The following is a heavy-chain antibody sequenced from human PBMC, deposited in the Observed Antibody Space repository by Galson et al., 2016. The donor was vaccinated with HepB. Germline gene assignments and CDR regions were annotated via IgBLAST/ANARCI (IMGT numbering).Heavy chain of an antibody. V-gene: IGHV2-5*01. CDR1: GFSLSTIGVG. J-gene: IGHJ4*02. CDR3: AHVIGYDYYDSNGYDGGWVRYFDY. CDR2: IYWNDDK. D-gene: IGHD3-22*01. Sequence: PALVKPTQTLTLTCTFSGFSLSTIGVGVGWIRQPPGKALEWLALIYWNDDKHYSPSLKNNLAITKDTSKNQVVLTMTNMDPVDTATYYCAHVIGYDYYDSNGYDGGWVRYFDYWGQGTLVTVSP.